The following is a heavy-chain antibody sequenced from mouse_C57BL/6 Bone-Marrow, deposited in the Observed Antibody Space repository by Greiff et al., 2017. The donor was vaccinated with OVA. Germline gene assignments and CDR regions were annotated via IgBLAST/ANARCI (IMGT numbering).Heavy chain of an antibody. J-gene: IGHJ2*01. V-gene: IGHV1-81*01. CDR2: IYPRSGNT. D-gene: IGHD2-1*01. CDR1: GYTFTSYG. Sequence: VMLVESGAELARPGASVKLSCKASGYTFTSYGISWVKQRTGQGLEWIGEIYPRSGNTYYNEKFKGKATLTADKSSSTAYMELRSLTSEDSAVYFCASPIYYGNYGFDYWGQGTTLTVSS. CDR3: ASPIYYGNYGFDY.